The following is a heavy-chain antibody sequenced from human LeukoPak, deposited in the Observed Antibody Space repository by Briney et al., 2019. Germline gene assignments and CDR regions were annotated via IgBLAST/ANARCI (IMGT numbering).Heavy chain of an antibody. CDR2: IYYSGST. Sequence: SETLSLTCTVSGGSISSGGYYWNWIRQHPGKGLEWIGYIYYSGSTYYNPSLKSRVSISVDTSKNEFSLKLYSVTAADTAVYHCAKSDHSKTYYFDYWGQGTLVTVSS. CDR1: GGSISSGGYY. D-gene: IGHD4-11*01. J-gene: IGHJ4*02. CDR3: AKSDHSKTYYFDY. V-gene: IGHV4-31*03.